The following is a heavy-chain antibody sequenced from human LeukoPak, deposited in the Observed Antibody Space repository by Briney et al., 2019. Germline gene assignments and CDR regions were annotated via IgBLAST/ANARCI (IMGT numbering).Heavy chain of an antibody. CDR2: IYHSGST. J-gene: IGHJ5*02. CDR1: GGSISSSNW. CDR3: ARDPPAVGGTLQESAA. V-gene: IGHV4-4*02. Sequence: SETLSLTCAVSGGSISSSNWWSWVRQPPGKGLEWIGEIYHSGSTNYNLSLKSRVTISVDTSKNQFSLNLRSVTAADTAVYYCARDPPAVGGTLQESAAWGQGTLVTVSS. D-gene: IGHD6-13*01.